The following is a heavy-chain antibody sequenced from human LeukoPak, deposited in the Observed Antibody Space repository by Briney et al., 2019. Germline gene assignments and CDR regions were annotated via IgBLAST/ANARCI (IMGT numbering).Heavy chain of an antibody. CDR2: IIPIFGTA. V-gene: IGHV1-69*05. CDR1: GDIFTNYG. Sequence: ASVKVSCKTSGDIFTNYGFSWVRQAPGQGLEWMGGIIPIFGTANYAQKFQGRVTITTDESTSTAYMELSSLRSEDTAVYYCARDGLRYYYDTQAYWGQGTLVTVSS. CDR3: ARDGLRYYYDTQAY. J-gene: IGHJ4*02. D-gene: IGHD3-22*01.